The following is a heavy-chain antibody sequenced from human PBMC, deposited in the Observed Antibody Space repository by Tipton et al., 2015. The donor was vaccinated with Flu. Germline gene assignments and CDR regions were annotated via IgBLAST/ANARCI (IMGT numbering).Heavy chain of an antibody. J-gene: IGHJ4*02. D-gene: IGHD6-13*01. CDR2: ISNSGSTI. CDR1: RFTFSDYY. Sequence: SLRLSCAASRFTFSDYYMSWIRQAPGKGLEWVSYISNSGSTIYYADSVKGRFTISRDNAKNSLYLQMNSLRAEDTAAYYCARDRSWSRVFDYWGQGTLVTVSS. V-gene: IGHV3-11*01. CDR3: ARDRSWSRVFDY.